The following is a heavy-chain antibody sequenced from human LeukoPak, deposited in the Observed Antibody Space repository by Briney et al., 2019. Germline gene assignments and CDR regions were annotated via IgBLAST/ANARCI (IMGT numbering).Heavy chain of an antibody. D-gene: IGHD1-1*01. CDR3: ARETGAPYAFDI. CDR1: GGTFSSYA. CDR2: IIPIFGTP. Sequence: GASVKVSCKASGGTFSSYAISWVRQAPGQGLEWMGGIIPIFGTPNYAQKFQGRVTITTDESTSTAYMELSSLRSEDTAVYYCARETGAPYAFDIWGQGTMVTVSS. J-gene: IGHJ3*02. V-gene: IGHV1-69*05.